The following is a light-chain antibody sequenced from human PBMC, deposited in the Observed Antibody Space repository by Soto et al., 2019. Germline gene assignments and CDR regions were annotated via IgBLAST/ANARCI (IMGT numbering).Light chain of an antibody. CDR3: AAWDDRLNGVV. CDR1: SSNIGSNT. V-gene: IGLV1-44*01. J-gene: IGLJ3*02. Sequence: QSVLTQPPSASGTPGQWVTISCSGSSSNIGSNTVNWYHHLPGTAPKLLIYNNYQRPSGVPDRLSGSKSGTSASLAISGLQSEDEADYYCAAWDDRLNGVVFGGGTKLTV. CDR2: NNY.